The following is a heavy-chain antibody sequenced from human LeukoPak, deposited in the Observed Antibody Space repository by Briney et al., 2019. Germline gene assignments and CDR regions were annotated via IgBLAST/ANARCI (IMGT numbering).Heavy chain of an antibody. Sequence: SETLSLTCAVSGGSFSGYYWSWIRQPPGKGLEWIGEINHSGSTNYNPSLKSRVTISVDTSKNQFSLKLSSVTAADTAVYYCARGPILAASSWYRYWGQGTLVTVSS. D-gene: IGHD6-13*01. CDR1: GGSFSGYY. CDR2: INHSGST. CDR3: ARGPILAASSWYRY. J-gene: IGHJ4*02. V-gene: IGHV4-34*01.